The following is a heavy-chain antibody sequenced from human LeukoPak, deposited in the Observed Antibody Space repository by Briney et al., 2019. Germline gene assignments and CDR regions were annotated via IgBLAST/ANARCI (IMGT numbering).Heavy chain of an antibody. CDR1: GFTFGDHS. D-gene: IGHD3-9*01. J-gene: IGHJ4*02. Sequence: GGSLRLSCTASGFTFGDHSVSWFRQAPGKGLEWVGFIRSKAYGGTAEYAASVKGRFTISRDDSKSVAYLQMDSLKTEDTAVYYCTRKIRYFDWFQADYWGQGTLVTVSS. CDR3: TRKIRYFDWFQADY. CDR2: IRSKAYGGTA. V-gene: IGHV3-49*03.